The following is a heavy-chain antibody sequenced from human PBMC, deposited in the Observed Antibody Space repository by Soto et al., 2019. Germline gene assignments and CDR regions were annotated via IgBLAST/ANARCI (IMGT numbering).Heavy chain of an antibody. CDR2: IYYSGST. Sequence: QVQLQESGPGLVKPSQTLSLTCTVSGGSISSGGYYWSWIRQHPGKGLEWIGYIYYSGSTYYNPSLKSRVTIAVDTSKNQFSLKLSSVTAADTAVYYCARDVARGGNFDYWGQGTLVTVSS. D-gene: IGHD3-16*01. V-gene: IGHV4-31*03. CDR3: ARDVARGGNFDY. J-gene: IGHJ4*02. CDR1: GGSISSGGYY.